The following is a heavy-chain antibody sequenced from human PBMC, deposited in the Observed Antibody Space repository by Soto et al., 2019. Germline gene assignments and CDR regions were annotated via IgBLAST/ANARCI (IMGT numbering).Heavy chain of an antibody. CDR3: ARVRRYSSPWYYYYYGRDV. CDR1: GGSFSGYY. J-gene: IGHJ6*02. CDR2: INHSGST. V-gene: IGHV4-34*01. D-gene: IGHD6-13*01. Sequence: SETLSLTCAVYGGSFSGYYWSWIRQPPGKGLEWIGEINHSGSTNYNPSLKSRVTISVDTSKNQFSLKLSSVTAADTAVYYCARVRRYSSPWYYYYYGRDVLGQGTTVTVSS.